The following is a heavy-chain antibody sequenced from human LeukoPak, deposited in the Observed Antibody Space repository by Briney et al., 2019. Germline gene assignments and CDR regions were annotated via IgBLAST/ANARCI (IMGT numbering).Heavy chain of an antibody. V-gene: IGHV4-61*02. CDR1: GGSISSGSYY. CDR3: ARLWGGYVGY. J-gene: IGHJ4*02. Sequence: SQTLSLTCTVSGGSISSGSYYWSWIRQPAGKGLKWIGRIYTSGSTNYNPSLKSRVTISVDTSKNQFSLKLSSVTAADTAVYYCARLWGGYVGYWGQGTLVTVSS. CDR2: IYTSGST. D-gene: IGHD5-12*01.